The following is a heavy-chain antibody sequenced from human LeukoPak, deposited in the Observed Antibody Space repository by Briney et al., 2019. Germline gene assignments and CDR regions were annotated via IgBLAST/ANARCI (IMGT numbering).Heavy chain of an antibody. CDR2: ISSSSSYI. CDR3: ARGPIVATIIYYFDY. J-gene: IGHJ4*02. Sequence: PGGSLRLSCAASGFTFSSFAMSWVRQAPGKGLEWVSSISSSSSYIYYADSVKGRFTISRDNAKNSLYLQMNSLRAEDTAVYYCARGPIVATIIYYFDYWGQGTLVTVSS. CDR1: GFTFSSFA. V-gene: IGHV3-21*01. D-gene: IGHD5-12*01.